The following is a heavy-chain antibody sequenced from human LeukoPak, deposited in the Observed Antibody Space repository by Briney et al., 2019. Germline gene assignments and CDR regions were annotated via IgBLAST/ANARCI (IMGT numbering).Heavy chain of an antibody. J-gene: IGHJ5*02. Sequence: PSETLSLTCTVSGGSISSGGYYWSWIRQHPGKGLEWIGCSDYSGSTYYNPSLKTRVTISVDTSKNQFSLKLSSVTAADTAVYYCARDYYDSSGYHRRGWFDPWGQGTLVTVSS. D-gene: IGHD3-22*01. CDR2: SDYSGST. CDR3: ARDYYDSSGYHRRGWFDP. CDR1: GGSISSGGYY. V-gene: IGHV4-31*03.